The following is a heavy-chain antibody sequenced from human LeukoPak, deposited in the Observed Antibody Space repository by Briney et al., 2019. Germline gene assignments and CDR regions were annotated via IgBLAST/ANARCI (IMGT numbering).Heavy chain of an antibody. Sequence: GGSLRLSCAASGFTFSSYSMNWVRQAPGKGLEWVSSISSSSYIYYADSVKGRFTISRDNAKNSLYLQMNSLRAEDTAVYYCARGGTTGTTPGDYFDYWGQGTLVTVSS. D-gene: IGHD1-1*01. V-gene: IGHV3-21*01. J-gene: IGHJ4*02. CDR2: ISSSSYI. CDR1: GFTFSSYS. CDR3: ARGGTTGTTPGDYFDY.